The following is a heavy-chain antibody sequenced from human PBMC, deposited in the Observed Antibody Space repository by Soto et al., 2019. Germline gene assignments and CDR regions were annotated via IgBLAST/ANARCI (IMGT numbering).Heavy chain of an antibody. CDR1: GGPFSSYA. CDR2: IIPIFGTS. J-gene: IGHJ5*02. D-gene: IGHD3-22*01. CDR3: ASAPFVPDTYYYDSTVFDP. Sequence: GASVKVCFKASGGPFSSYAISLVRPAPGQGLEWMGGIIPIFGTSNYSQKFQGRVTITADESTSTAYMELSSLRSEDTAVYYCASAPFVPDTYYYDSTVFDPWGQGTMVTVSS. V-gene: IGHV1-69*13.